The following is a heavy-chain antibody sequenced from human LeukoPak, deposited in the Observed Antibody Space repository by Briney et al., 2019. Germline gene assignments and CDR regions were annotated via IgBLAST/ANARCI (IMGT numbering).Heavy chain of an antibody. V-gene: IGHV3-23*01. Sequence: GRSLRLSCAASGFTFSSYSMSWVRHAPGKGLEWVSAISSNGSNTTYADSVKGRFTISRDNSKTTLYLQMIRLRAEDTAVYYCAKPPITAVATGFGGWGQGALVS. J-gene: IGHJ1*01. CDR2: ISSNGSNT. D-gene: IGHD5-12*01. CDR3: AKPPITAVATGFGG. CDR1: GFTFSSYS.